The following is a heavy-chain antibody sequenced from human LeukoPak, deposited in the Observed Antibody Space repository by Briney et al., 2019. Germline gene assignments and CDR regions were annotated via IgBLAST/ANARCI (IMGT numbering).Heavy chain of an antibody. V-gene: IGHV4-59*01. J-gene: IGHJ4*02. CDR1: GGSISSYY. Sequence: PSETLSLTCTVSGGSISSYYWSWIRQPPGKGLEWIGYIYYSGSTNYNPSLKSRVTISVDTSKNQFSLKLSSVTAADTAVYYCAGSRSGSYIDYWGQGTLVTVSS. CDR2: IYYSGST. D-gene: IGHD1-14*01. CDR3: AGSRSGSYIDY.